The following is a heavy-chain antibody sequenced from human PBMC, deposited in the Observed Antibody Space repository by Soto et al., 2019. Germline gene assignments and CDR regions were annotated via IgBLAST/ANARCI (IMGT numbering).Heavy chain of an antibody. V-gene: IGHV3-48*02. D-gene: IGHD4-17*01. CDR3: AREVKTTHLTYCYYYVMDV. CDR2: ISSSSSTI. CDR1: GFTFSGYS. J-gene: IGHJ6*01. Sequence: GGSFRSSFTASGFTFSGYSMNWVRQAPGKVLEWVSYISSSSSTIYYADSVKGRFTISGDNDKNSLYLQMNSLRDEDTAVYYCAREVKTTHLTYCYYYVMDVWGQGTTV.